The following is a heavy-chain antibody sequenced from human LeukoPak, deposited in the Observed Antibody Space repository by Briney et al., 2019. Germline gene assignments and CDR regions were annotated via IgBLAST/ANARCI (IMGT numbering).Heavy chain of an antibody. Sequence: KPSETLSLTRTVSGGSISNYYWSWIRQSPVKGLEWIGFIYYSGSTNYNPSLKSRVTISVDTSKNQFSLKLSSVTAADTAVYYCARARRWNAAVEGWWFDPWGQGTLVTVSS. V-gene: IGHV4-59*01. CDR1: GGSISNYY. J-gene: IGHJ5*02. CDR2: IYYSGST. CDR3: ARARRWNAAVEGWWFDP. D-gene: IGHD1-1*01.